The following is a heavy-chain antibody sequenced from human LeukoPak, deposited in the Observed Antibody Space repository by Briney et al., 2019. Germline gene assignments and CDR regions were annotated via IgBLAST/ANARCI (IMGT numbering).Heavy chain of an antibody. CDR3: VRPKHSSTSWLHYGMDV. V-gene: IGHV3-66*04. Sequence: GGSLRLSCAASGLTVSSNYLSWVRQAPGEGLEWVSLIYSDGSTYYADSVRGRFTISRDNSKNTLYLQMNSLRAEDTAVFYCVRPKHSSTSWLHYGMDVWGQGTTVTVSS. J-gene: IGHJ6*02. D-gene: IGHD2-2*01. CDR2: IYSDGST. CDR1: GLTVSSNY.